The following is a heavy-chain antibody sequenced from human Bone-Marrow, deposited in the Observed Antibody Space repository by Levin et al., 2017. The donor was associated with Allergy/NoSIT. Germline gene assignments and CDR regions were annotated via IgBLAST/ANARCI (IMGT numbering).Heavy chain of an antibody. D-gene: IGHD1-1*01. CDR3: ARLDGYSFDY. Sequence: SQTLSLTCTVSGGSIRSSGYHWTWIRQYPNTGLEWIGYISYRGSTYFNPSLKSRLTMSIDTSEQHFSLNLTSVSAADTAIYYCARLDGYSFDYWGQGALVTVSS. V-gene: IGHV4-31*03. CDR2: ISYRGST. CDR1: GGSIRSSGYH. J-gene: IGHJ4*02.